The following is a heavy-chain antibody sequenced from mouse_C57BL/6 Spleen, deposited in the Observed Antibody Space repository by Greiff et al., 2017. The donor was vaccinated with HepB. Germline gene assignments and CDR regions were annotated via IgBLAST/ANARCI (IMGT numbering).Heavy chain of an antibody. CDR1: GYSITSGYY. Sequence: EVKLQESGPGLVKPSQSLSLTCSVTGYSITSGYYWNWIRQFPGNKLEWMGYISYDGSNNYNPSLKNRISITRDTSKNQFFLKLNSVTTEDTATYYCARERIYYDYDGSLDYWGQGTSVTVSS. CDR2: ISYDGSN. V-gene: IGHV3-6*01. D-gene: IGHD2-4*01. CDR3: ARERIYYDYDGSLDY. J-gene: IGHJ4*01.